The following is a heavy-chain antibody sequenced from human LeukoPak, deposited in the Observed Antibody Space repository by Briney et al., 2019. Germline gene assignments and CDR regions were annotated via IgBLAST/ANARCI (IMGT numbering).Heavy chain of an antibody. J-gene: IGHJ4*02. CDR1: GYTFTGYY. V-gene: IGHV1-2*02. D-gene: IGHD3-16*01. CDR2: INPDSGINPDNGGT. Sequence: ASVKVSCKASGYTFTGYYIHSVRQAPGQGLEWMGWINPDSGINPDNGGTNYAQRFQGRVTMTRDTSITTAYMELSGLRSDDTAVYYCARDGSIYHDNSYTYFGPGDYWGQGTLVTVSS. CDR3: ARDGSIYHDNSYTYFGPGDY.